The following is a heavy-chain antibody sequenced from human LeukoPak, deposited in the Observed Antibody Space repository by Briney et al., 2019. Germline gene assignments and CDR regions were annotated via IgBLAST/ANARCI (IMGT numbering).Heavy chain of an antibody. CDR2: INHSGST. V-gene: IGHV4-39*07. CDR3: ARSGYSYGLFV. Sequence: KPSETLSHTCPVSGGSISSSSYYWGWIRQPPGKGLEWIGEINHSGSTNYNPSLKSRVTISVDTSKNQFSLKLSSVTAADTAVYYCARSGYSYGLFVWGQGTLVTVSS. D-gene: IGHD5-18*01. J-gene: IGHJ4*02. CDR1: GGSISSSSYY.